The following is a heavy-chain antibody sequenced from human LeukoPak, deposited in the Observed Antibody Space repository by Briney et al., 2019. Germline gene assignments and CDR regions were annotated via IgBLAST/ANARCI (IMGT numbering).Heavy chain of an antibody. CDR1: GGTFSSYA. CDR2: IIPIFGTA. Sequence: SVKVSCKASGGTFSSYAISWVRQAPGQGLEWMGGIIPIFGTANYAQKSQGRVTITADESTGTAYMELSSLRSEDTAVYYCARTPCSSTSCHMYYFDYWGQGTLVTVSS. CDR3: ARTPCSSTSCHMYYFDY. J-gene: IGHJ4*02. V-gene: IGHV1-69*13. D-gene: IGHD2-2*02.